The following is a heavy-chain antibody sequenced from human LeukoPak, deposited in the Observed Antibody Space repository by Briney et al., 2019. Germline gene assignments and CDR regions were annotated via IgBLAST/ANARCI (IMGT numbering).Heavy chain of an antibody. J-gene: IGHJ4*02. D-gene: IGHD6-13*01. V-gene: IGHV4-59*01. CDR3: ARGVYIAAAQYAY. Sequence: PETLSLTCTVSGGSISSYYWSRIRQPPGKGLEWIGYIYYSGTTNYNPSLKSRVTISVDTSKNQSSLKLSSVTAADTAVYYCARGVYIAAAQYAYWGQGTLVTVSS. CDR1: GGSISSYY. CDR2: IYYSGTT.